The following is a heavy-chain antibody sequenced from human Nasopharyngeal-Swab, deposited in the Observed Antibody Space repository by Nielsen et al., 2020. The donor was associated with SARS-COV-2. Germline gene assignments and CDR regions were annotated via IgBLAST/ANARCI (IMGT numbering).Heavy chain of an antibody. D-gene: IGHD3-10*01. J-gene: IGHJ6*02. CDR3: AKSTGNYYYYYGVEV. V-gene: IGHV3-9*03. Sequence: GRQAPGKGLEWISGISWNSANIGYADSVKGRFTISRDNAKNSLHLQMNSLRAEDMAVYYCAKSTGNYYYYYGVEVWGQGTTVTVSS. CDR2: ISWNSANI.